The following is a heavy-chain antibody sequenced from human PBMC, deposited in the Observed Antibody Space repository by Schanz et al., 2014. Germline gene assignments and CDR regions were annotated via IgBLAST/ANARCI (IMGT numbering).Heavy chain of an antibody. CDR1: GFTFNSYA. V-gene: IGHV3-23*01. CDR2: ISHSGGSK. CDR3: AKGMRYCSGGTCYDYYYYGLDV. J-gene: IGHJ6*02. Sequence: DVQLLESGGGLVQPGGSLRLSCAASGFTFNSYAMTWVRQAPGKGLEWVSSISHSGGSKYYADSVKGRFTISRDNSENTLYLQMNSLSADDTAVFYCAKGMRYCSGGTCYDYYYYGLDVWGQGTTVTGSS. D-gene: IGHD2-15*01.